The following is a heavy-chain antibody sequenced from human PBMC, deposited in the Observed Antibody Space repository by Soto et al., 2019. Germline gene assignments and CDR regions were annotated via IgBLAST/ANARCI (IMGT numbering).Heavy chain of an antibody. CDR2: ISGSGSTI. Sequence: QVQLVESGGGLVKPGGSLRLSCAASGFSFSAHYMSWIRQAPGKGLEWISYISGSGSTIYYADSVKGRFNISRDNAKNSLYLQMNSLRAEDTAVYYCANYYGSGSYRNWFDPWGQGTLVTVSS. V-gene: IGHV3-11*01. D-gene: IGHD3-10*01. CDR1: GFSFSAHY. J-gene: IGHJ5*02. CDR3: ANYYGSGSYRNWFDP.